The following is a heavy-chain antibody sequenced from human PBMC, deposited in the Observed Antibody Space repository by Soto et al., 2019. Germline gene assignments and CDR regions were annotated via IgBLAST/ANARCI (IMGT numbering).Heavy chain of an antibody. D-gene: IGHD3-3*01. Sequence: QVQLVQSGAEVKKPGASVKVSCKASGYTFTSYGISWVRQAPGQGLEWMGWISAYNGNTNYAQKLQGRVTMTTDTSTSTAYMELRSLRSDDTAVHYCARAPGITIFGVDHHYFDYWGQGTLVTVSS. J-gene: IGHJ4*02. CDR1: GYTFTSYG. V-gene: IGHV1-18*04. CDR3: ARAPGITIFGVDHHYFDY. CDR2: ISAYNGNT.